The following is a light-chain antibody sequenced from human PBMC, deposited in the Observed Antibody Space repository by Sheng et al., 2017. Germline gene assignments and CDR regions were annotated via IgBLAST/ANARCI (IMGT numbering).Light chain of an antibody. J-gene: IGKJ5*01. Sequence: DIQMTQSPSSLSASVGDRVTITCRASQGISNYLAWYQQKPGKVPKLLIYAASTLQSGVPSRFSGSGSGTDFTLTISNLQAEDVAVYYCQQYYSGITFAQGTRLEIK. CDR1: QGISNY. CDR3: QQYYSGIT. V-gene: IGKV1-27*01. CDR2: AAS.